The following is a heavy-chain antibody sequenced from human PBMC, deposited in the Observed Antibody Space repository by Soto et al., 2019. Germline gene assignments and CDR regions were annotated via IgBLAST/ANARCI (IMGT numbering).Heavy chain of an antibody. CDR1: GYTFTGYY. V-gene: IGHV1-2*04. J-gene: IGHJ6*03. CDR2: INPNSGGT. CDR3: AREVRYFGEDNYYYYYMDV. Sequence: QVQLVQSGAEVKKPGASEKVSCKASGYTFTGYYMHWVRQAPGQGLEWMGWINPNSGGTNYAQKFQGWVTMTRDTSISTAYMELSRLRSDDTAVYYCAREVRYFGEDNYYYYYMDVWGKGTTVTVSS. D-gene: IGHD3-9*01.